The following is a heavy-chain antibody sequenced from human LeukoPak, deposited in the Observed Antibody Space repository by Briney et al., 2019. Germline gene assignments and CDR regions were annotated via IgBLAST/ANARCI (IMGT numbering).Heavy chain of an antibody. CDR3: ARLNPYHGSGTNFDY. V-gene: IGHV4-39*01. J-gene: IGHJ4*02. CDR2: IYYSGST. D-gene: IGHD3-10*01. CDR1: GGSISSSSYY. Sequence: PSETLSLTCTVSGGSISSSSYYWGWIRQPPGKGLEWIGSIYYSGSTYYNPSLKSRVTISVDTSKNQFSLKLSSVTAADTAVYYCARLNPYHGSGTNFDYWGQGTLVTVSS.